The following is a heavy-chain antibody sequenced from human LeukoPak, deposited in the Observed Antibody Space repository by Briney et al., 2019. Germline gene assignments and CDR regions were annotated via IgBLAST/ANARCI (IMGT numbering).Heavy chain of an antibody. Sequence: PGGSLRLSCAASGFTFSSYEMNWVRQAPGKGLQWVSYISSSGSTIYYADSVKGRFTISRDNAKNSLYLQMNSLRVEDTAVYYCARAGLYSSSWYGYSDAFDIWGQGTMVTVSS. CDR2: ISSSGSTI. CDR3: ARAGLYSSSWYGYSDAFDI. V-gene: IGHV3-48*03. D-gene: IGHD6-13*01. CDR1: GFTFSSYE. J-gene: IGHJ3*02.